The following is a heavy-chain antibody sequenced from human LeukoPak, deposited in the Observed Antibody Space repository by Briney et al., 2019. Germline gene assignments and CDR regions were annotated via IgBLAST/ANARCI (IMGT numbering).Heavy chain of an antibody. CDR1: GGSISSYY. J-gene: IGHJ4*02. V-gene: IGHV4-59*01. Sequence: SETLSLTCTVSGGSISSYYWSWIRQPPGKGLEWIGYIFHSGSTNYNPSLKSRVTMSVDTSKNQFSLNLSSVTAADTAVYYCAREASSGWHIDYWGQGTLVTVSS. CDR3: AREASSGWHIDY. CDR2: IFHSGST. D-gene: IGHD6-19*01.